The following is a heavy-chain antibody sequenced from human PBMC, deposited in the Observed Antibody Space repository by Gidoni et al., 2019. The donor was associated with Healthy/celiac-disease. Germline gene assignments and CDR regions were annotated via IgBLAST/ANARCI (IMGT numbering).Heavy chain of an antibody. CDR3: ATYKYCTNGVCYTGPDY. D-gene: IGHD2-8*01. V-gene: IGHV4-61*01. CDR1: GGSVSRGSYY. Sequence: QVQLQESGPGLVKPSETLSLTCTVSGGSVSRGSYYWSWIRQPPGKGLEWIGYIYYSGSTNYNPSLKSRVTISVDTSKNQFSLKLSSVTAADTAVYYCATYKYCTNGVCYTGPDYWGQGTLVTVSS. CDR2: IYYSGST. J-gene: IGHJ4*02.